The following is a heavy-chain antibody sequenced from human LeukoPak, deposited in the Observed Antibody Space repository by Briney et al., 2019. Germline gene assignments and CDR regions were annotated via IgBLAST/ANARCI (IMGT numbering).Heavy chain of an antibody. CDR2: MHYSGSA. V-gene: IGHV4-59*08. Sequence: SETLSLTCTVSGGSITDYYWSWIRHSSGKGLEWIGYMHYSGSAYYSPSPKTRVTISVDTSKNQFSLKLTSVTAADTAVYYCARSTFSSNWNLWGQGTLVTVSS. J-gene: IGHJ4*02. CDR3: ARSTFSSNWNL. CDR1: GGSITDYY. D-gene: IGHD6-13*01.